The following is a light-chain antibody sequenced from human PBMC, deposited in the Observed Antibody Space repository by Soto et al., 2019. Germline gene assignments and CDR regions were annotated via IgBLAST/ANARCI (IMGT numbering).Light chain of an antibody. CDR1: SGHSTYA. Sequence: QAVVTQSPSASASLGASVKLTCTLSSGHSTYAIAWHQQQSEKGPRFLMKINYDGTHSKGDGFFDRFSGSSSGAERHLTISRLQSADEADYYCQSLGTGIQVFGRGTKLTVL. CDR2: INYDGTH. J-gene: IGLJ3*02. V-gene: IGLV4-69*01. CDR3: QSLGTGIQV.